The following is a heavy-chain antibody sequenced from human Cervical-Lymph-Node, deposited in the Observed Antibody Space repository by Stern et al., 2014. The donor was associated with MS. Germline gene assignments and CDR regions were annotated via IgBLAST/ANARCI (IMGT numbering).Heavy chain of an antibody. J-gene: IGHJ5*02. CDR2: IIPILGLA. CDR1: GGTFISSYA. V-gene: IGHV1-69*09. D-gene: IGHD2-15*01. Sequence: QLVQSGAEVKKPGSSMNVSCKTSGGTFISSYAITWMRQAPGQGLEWMGRIIPILGLANYAQKFQGRVTITADTSTSTSYMELSSLRSEDTAVYYCARGVVSNRAAATLHNLFDPWGQGTLVTVSS. CDR3: ARGVVSNRAAATLHNLFDP.